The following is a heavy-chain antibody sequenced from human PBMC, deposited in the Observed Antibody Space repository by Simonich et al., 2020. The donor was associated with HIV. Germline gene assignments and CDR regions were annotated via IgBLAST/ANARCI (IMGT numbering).Heavy chain of an antibody. J-gene: IGHJ3*02. CDR1: GYTFTGHY. V-gene: IGHV1-2*06. CDR3: ATHGPGSYSSAFEI. Sequence: QVQLVQSGAVSIKPGVSVEASCKASGYTFTGHYINWVRQAPGQGLEWMGQINPNSSGTDKAQKFQGMITMTRDTYNRSASMELRRLGSDDTAVYYCATHGPGSYSSAFEIWGQGTMVTVSS. D-gene: IGHD3-10*01. CDR2: INPNSSGT.